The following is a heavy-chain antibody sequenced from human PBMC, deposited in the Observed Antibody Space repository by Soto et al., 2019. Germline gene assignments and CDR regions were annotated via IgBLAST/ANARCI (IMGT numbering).Heavy chain of an antibody. V-gene: IGHV4-61*01. J-gene: IGHJ3*02. D-gene: IGHD3-10*01. CDR2: IYYSGST. CDR1: GGSVSSGSYY. Sequence: QVQLQESGPGLVKPSETLSLTCTVSGGSVSSGSYYWSWIRQPPGKGLEWIGYIYYSGSTNYNPSLKSRVTISVDTSKNQFSLKLSSVTAADTAVYYCARGASGRVLNAFDIWGQGTMVTVSS. CDR3: ARGASGRVLNAFDI.